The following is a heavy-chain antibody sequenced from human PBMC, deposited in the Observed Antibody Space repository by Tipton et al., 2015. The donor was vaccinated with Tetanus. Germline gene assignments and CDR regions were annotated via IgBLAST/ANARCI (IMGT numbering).Heavy chain of an antibody. V-gene: IGHV3-48*01. Sequence: SLRLSCAASGFTFSTYGMNWARQAPGKGLEWVSYISSSGSFIKYADSVKGRFTISRDNAKNSLYLQMNSLRAEDTAVYYCAGGIVVVSASEAFDMWGQGTMVTVPS. J-gene: IGHJ3*02. CDR3: AGGIVVVSASEAFDM. D-gene: IGHD2-21*01. CDR1: GFTFSTYG. CDR2: ISSSGSFI.